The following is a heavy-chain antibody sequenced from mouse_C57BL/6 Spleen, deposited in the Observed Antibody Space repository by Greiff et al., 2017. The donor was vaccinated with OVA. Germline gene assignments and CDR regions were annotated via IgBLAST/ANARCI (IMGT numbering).Heavy chain of an antibody. CDR3: ARNYYDYDGFAY. CDR2: IPYDGSN. V-gene: IGHV3-6*01. Sequence: EVQLVESGPGLVKPSPSLPLPCPVPGYSITGGPFCTWIRQFPGNQLECGGYIPYDGSNNYNPYLKNRNSITRDTSKNQVFLKLISVTTEDTATYYCARNYYDYDGFAYWGQGTLVTVSA. D-gene: IGHD2-4*01. J-gene: IGHJ3*01. CDR1: GYSITGGPF.